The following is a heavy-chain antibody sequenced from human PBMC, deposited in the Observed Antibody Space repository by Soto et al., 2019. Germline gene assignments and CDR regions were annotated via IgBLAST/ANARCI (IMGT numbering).Heavy chain of an antibody. J-gene: IGHJ5*02. CDR2: ILPLYKEA. V-gene: IGHV1-69*14. Sequence: VHLTQSETQLKQPGSSMKVSCQTSWATFNLHSLNWVPQAPGQGLEWLGGILPLYKEAVYARKFQGRVTIRADSSTKTVYLEVTSLRSAVSAVYICARDQSGSILSTRFDIWCQGTPATVS. CDR1: WATFNLHS. D-gene: IGHD1-26*01. CDR3: ARDQSGSILSTRFDI.